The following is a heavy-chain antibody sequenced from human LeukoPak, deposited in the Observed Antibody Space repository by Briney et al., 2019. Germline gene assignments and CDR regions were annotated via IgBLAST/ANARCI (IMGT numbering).Heavy chain of an antibody. V-gene: IGHV3-15*01. J-gene: IGHJ4*02. D-gene: IGHD1-14*01. CDR3: IADTPDFAPYDCDY. CDR1: GFTFSSYA. Sequence: GGSLRLSCAASGFTFSSYAMSWVRQAPGKGLEWVGRIKGKPDGGTADYAAPVKGRFTISRDDSKNTLYLQMNSLKTEDTAVYYCIADTPDFAPYDCDYWGQGTLVTVSS. CDR2: IKGKPDGGTA.